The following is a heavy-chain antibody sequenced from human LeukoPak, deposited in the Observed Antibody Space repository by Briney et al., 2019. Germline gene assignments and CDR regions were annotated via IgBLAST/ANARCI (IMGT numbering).Heavy chain of an antibody. V-gene: IGHV1-18*04. D-gene: IGHD4-17*01. CDR3: ARGQTVTTWGDEFDY. CDR1: GYTFTSNY. J-gene: IGHJ4*02. Sequence: ASVKVSCKASGYTFTSNYIHWVRQAPGQGLEWMGWISAYNGNTNYAQKLQGRVTMTTDTSTSTAYMELRSLRSDDTAVYYCARGQTVTTWGDEFDYWGQGTLVTVSS. CDR2: ISAYNGNT.